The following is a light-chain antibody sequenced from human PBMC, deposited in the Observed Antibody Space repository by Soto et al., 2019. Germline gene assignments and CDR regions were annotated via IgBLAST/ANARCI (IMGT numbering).Light chain of an antibody. CDR1: SSNIGAGFG. CDR2: GNS. CDR3: QSYDTSLSGDV. V-gene: IGLV1-40*01. Sequence: QSVLTQPPSVSGAPGQRVTISCTGSSSNIGAGFGVHWYQQLPGTAPQLLISGNSNRPSGVPDRFSGSRSGTSASLAITGLQAEDEADYYCQSYDTSLSGDVFGTGTKVTVL. J-gene: IGLJ1*01.